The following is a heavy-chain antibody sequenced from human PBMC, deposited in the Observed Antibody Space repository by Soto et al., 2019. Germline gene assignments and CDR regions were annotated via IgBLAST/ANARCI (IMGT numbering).Heavy chain of an antibody. CDR1: GYSFTNYW. V-gene: IGHV5-51*01. J-gene: IGHJ4*02. D-gene: IGHD2-2*02. CDR3: ARRDYTTSVDY. CDR2: IYPSDSDT. Sequence: TGESLKISCMGSGYSFTNYWIGWVRQMPGKGLEWMGIIYPSDSDTRYSPSFQGQVTISADKSISTAYLQWSSLKASDTAIYFCARRDYTTSVDYWGQGTLVTVSS.